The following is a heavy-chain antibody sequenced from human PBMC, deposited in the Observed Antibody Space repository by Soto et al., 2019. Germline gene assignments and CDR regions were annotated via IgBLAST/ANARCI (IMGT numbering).Heavy chain of an antibody. D-gene: IGHD6-13*01. CDR3: TRYAYTSRYSYFYMDD. CDR1: GFTFGGYA. J-gene: IGHJ4*01. V-gene: IGHV3-49*03. Sequence: PGGSLRLSCTFFGFTFGGYAISWSRQAPGKGLERVSVSRSKAYGETTDYGASVEGRFTILRDDSKSIAYLQLNSLQSEDTGVYYCTRYAYTSRYSYFYMDDWGHGTVVTVSS. CDR2: SRSKAYGETT.